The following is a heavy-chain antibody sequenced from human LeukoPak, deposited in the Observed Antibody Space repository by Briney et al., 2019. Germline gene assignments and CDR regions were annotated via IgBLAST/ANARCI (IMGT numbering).Heavy chain of an antibody. V-gene: IGHV1-2*02. CDR2: INPNSGGT. D-gene: IGHD3-3*01. CDR1: GYTFTGYY. Sequence: GASVKVSCKASGYTFTGYYMHWVRQAPGQGLEWMGWINPNSGGTNYAQKFQGRVTMTRDTSISTAYMELRSLRSDDTAVYYCARSAAPITIFGVVTSGAFDIWGQGTMVTVSS. CDR3: ARSAAPITIFGVVTSGAFDI. J-gene: IGHJ3*02.